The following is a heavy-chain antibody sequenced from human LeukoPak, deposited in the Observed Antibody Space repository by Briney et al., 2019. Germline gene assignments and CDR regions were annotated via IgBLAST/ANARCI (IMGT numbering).Heavy chain of an antibody. J-gene: IGHJ4*02. CDR1: GFTFSSYA. D-gene: IGHD5-12*01. CDR2: ISGSGGST. Sequence: GGSLRLSCAASGFTFSSYAMSWVRQAPGKGLEWVSAISGSGGSTYYADSVKGRFTISRDNSKNTLYQQMNSLRAEDTAVYYCARDRSGYDFLGIPKEYYFDYWGQGTLVTVSS. V-gene: IGHV3-23*01. CDR3: ARDRSGYDFLGIPKEYYFDY.